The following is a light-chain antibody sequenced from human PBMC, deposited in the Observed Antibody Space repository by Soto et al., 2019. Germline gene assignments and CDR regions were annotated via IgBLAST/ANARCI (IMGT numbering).Light chain of an antibody. J-gene: IGKJ4*01. Sequence: EIVLTQSPATLSLSPGERATLSCRASQSVSSYLAWYQQKPGQAPRLLIYDASNTATGIPARFSGSGSGTDFTLTISSLEPEDFAVYYCQQRSNWPPLTFGRGTKVEIK. CDR3: QQRSNWPPLT. V-gene: IGKV3-11*01. CDR1: QSVSSY. CDR2: DAS.